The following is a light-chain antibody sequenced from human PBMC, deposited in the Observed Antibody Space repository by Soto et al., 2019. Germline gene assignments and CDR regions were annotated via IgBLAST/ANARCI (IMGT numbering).Light chain of an antibody. J-gene: IGKJ4*01. CDR3: QQYDSWPYT. CDR2: GTS. CDR1: LSVSDN. Sequence: EIVMTQSPATLSVSPGERATLSCRASLSVSDNLAWYQQKHGQAPRLLIYGTSVRATGIPARFSGRGSGTEFALTLSSLQSEDFALYFCQQYDSWPYTFGGGTKVEIK. V-gene: IGKV3D-15*01.